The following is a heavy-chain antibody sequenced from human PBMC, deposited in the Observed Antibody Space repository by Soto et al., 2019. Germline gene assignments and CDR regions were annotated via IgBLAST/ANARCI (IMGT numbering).Heavy chain of an antibody. CDR2: INPNSGGT. Sequence: ASVKVSCKASGYPFTGYYMHWVRQAPGQGLEWMGWINPNSGGTNYAQKFQGRVIMTRDTSISTAYMELSRLRSDDTAVYYCARVYYYDSSGTSSVGYYYGMDVWGQGTTVTVSS. J-gene: IGHJ6*02. CDR1: GYPFTGYY. CDR3: ARVYYYDSSGTSSVGYYYGMDV. D-gene: IGHD3-22*01. V-gene: IGHV1-2*02.